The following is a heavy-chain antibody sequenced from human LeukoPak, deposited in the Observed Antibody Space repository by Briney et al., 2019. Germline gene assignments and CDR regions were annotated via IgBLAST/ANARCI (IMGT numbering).Heavy chain of an antibody. V-gene: IGHV1-58*02. CDR1: GFTFTSSA. CDR3: ARAGAVVDNWFDP. J-gene: IGHJ5*02. D-gene: IGHD2-15*01. CDR2: IVVGSGNT. Sequence: ASVKVSCKASGFTFTSSAMQWVRQARGQRLEWIGWIVVGSGNTNYAQKLQERVTMTTDTSTTTAYMELRSLRSDDTAVYYCARAGAVVDNWFDPWGQGTLVTVSS.